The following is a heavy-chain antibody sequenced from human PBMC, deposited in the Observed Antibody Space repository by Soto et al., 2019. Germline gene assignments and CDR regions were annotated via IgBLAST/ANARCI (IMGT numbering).Heavy chain of an antibody. D-gene: IGHD3-10*01. Sequence: QVQLQQWGAGLLKPSETLSLTCAVYGGSFSGYYWSWIRQPPGKGLAWIGEINHSGSTNYNPSLQRRVTISVDTSKNQFSLKLSSVTAADTAVYYCARMGDFPRMDYYYGSGSHPPDYYGMDVWGQGTTVTVSS. CDR3: ARMGDFPRMDYYYGSGSHPPDYYGMDV. J-gene: IGHJ6*02. V-gene: IGHV4-34*01. CDR2: INHSGST. CDR1: GGSFSGYY.